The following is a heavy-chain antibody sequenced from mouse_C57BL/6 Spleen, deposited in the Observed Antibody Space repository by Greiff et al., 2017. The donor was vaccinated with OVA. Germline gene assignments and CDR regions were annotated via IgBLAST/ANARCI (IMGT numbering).Heavy chain of an antibody. V-gene: IGHV1-50*01. D-gene: IGHD1-1*01. Sequence: VQLQQPGAELVKPGASVKLSCKASGYTFTSYWMQWVKQRPGQGLEWIGEIDPSDSYTNYNQKFKGKATLTVDTSSSTAYMQLSSLTSEDSAVYYCARGSSYEMDYWGQGTSVTVSS. CDR2: IDPSDSYT. CDR3: ARGSSYEMDY. J-gene: IGHJ4*01. CDR1: GYTFTSYW.